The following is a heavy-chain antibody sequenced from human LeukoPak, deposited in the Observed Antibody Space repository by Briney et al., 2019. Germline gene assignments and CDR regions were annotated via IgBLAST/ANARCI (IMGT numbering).Heavy chain of an antibody. CDR1: GLTFNTCG. J-gene: IGHJ4*02. CDR2: ILPDGTKK. V-gene: IGHV3-30*02. CDR3: VKDNPVLHY. Sequence: PGGSLRLSCTASGLTFNTCGMNWVRQAPGRGLEWLTLILPDGTKKFYADSVKGRFTVSRDNSKNILYLEMNSLRSEDTAVYYCVKDNPVLHYWGQGILVTVSS.